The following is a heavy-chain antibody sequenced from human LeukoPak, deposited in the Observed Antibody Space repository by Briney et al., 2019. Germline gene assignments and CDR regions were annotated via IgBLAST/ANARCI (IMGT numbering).Heavy chain of an antibody. CDR1: GGSIGSNNYY. V-gene: IGHV4-39*01. J-gene: IGHJ4*02. CDR3: ASGYAEVLLVAEAFDY. CDR2: MHYSGTT. D-gene: IGHD2-2*01. Sequence: PSETLSLTCSVSGGSIGSNNYYWAWIRQPPGKGLEWIPTMHYSGTTFYNMSVKSRVAISLDSSKNQFSLKVNSVTASDTAVYFCASGYAEVLLVAEAFDYWGQGTLVTVSS.